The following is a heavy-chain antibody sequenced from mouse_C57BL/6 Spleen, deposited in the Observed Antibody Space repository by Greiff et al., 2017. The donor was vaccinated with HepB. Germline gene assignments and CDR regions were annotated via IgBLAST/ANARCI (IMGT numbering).Heavy chain of an antibody. CDR1: GYTFTSYW. Sequence: VQLQQPGAELVRPGSSVKLSCKASGYTFTSYWMDWVKQRPGQGLEWIGNIYPSDSETHYNQKFKDKATLTVDKSSSTAYMQLSSLTSEDSAVYYCARSRLGPYAMDYWGQGTSVTVSS. CDR3: ARSRLGPYAMDY. CDR2: IYPSDSET. J-gene: IGHJ4*01. D-gene: IGHD4-1*01. V-gene: IGHV1-61*01.